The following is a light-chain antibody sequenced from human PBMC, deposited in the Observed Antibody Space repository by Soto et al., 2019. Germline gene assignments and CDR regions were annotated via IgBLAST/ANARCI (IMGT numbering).Light chain of an antibody. CDR3: SSYAGSNNLV. J-gene: IGLJ2*01. CDR2: DVT. V-gene: IGLV2-11*01. CDR1: SSDVGNYNY. Sequence: QSALTQTRSVSGSPGQSVTISCTGSSSDVGNYNYVSWYQQHPGRAPKVIIYDVTKRPSGVPDRFSGSKSGNTASLTVSGLQAEDEADYYCSSYAGSNNLVFGGGTKLTVL.